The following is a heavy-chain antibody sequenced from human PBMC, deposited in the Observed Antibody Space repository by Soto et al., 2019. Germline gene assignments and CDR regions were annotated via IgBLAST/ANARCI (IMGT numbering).Heavy chain of an antibody. V-gene: IGHV2-5*01. J-gene: IGHJ3*02. Sequence: QITLKESGPTLVKPTQTLTLTCTFSGFSLSTSGVHVGWIRQPPGKALEWLALIYWNDDNRYSPSLKSRLTITKDTSKNQVVLTMTNMDPVDTATYYCAHRDSTWNDGAFDIWGQGTMVTVSS. D-gene: IGHD1-1*01. CDR3: AHRDSTWNDGAFDI. CDR2: IYWNDDN. CDR1: GFSLSTSGVH.